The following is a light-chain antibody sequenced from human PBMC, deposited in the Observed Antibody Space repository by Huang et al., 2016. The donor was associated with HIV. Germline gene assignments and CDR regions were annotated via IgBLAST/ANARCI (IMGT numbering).Light chain of an antibody. Sequence: EIVLTQSPATVSLFLGDRVTLSCRATQNINNFLAWYQQKPGRAPTLLMYDASIRPSGIAARFTGSGSGTDFTLTISSLETEDVAIYYCQQRYDRVTFGGGT. CDR1: QNINNF. V-gene: IGKV3-11*01. CDR3: QQRYDRVT. J-gene: IGKJ4*01. CDR2: DAS.